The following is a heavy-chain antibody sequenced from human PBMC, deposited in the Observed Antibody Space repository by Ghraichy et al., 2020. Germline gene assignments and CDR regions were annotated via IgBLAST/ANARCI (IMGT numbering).Heavy chain of an antibody. CDR2: TYYRSKWYS. V-gene: IGHV6-1*01. CDR3: ARAQSDSPFDY. D-gene: IGHD2-21*02. Sequence: SETLSLTCAISGDSVSSNSGTWTWIRQSPSRGLEWLGRTYYRSKWYSDYAVSVRGRIIINADTSKNQFSLQLNSVSPEDTALYFCARAQSDSPFDYWGQGTLVTVSS. J-gene: IGHJ4*02. CDR1: GDSVSSNSGT.